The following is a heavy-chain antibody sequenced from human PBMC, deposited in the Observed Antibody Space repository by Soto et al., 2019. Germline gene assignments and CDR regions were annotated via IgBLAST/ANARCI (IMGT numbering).Heavy chain of an antibody. D-gene: IGHD3-3*01. V-gene: IGHV3-30*03. CDR3: ATDSRWTILNFDN. J-gene: IGHJ4*02. Sequence: GGSLRLSCAASDFDFSRYGIHWVRQAPGKGLEWVAASSYDGRETFYADSAKGRFTVSKEMYKNTAFLQMNALRHEDTAVYFCATDSRWTILNFDNWRQGTRVTVSS. CDR2: SSYDGRET. CDR1: DFDFSRYG.